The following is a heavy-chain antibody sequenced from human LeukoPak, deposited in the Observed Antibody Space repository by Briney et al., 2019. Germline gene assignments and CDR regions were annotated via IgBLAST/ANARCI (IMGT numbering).Heavy chain of an antibody. CDR2: IRYDGSNK. V-gene: IGHV3-30*02. Sequence: PGGSLRLSCAASGFTFSSYGMHWVRQAPGKGLEWVAFIRYDGSNKYYADSVEGRFTISRDNSKNTLYLQMNSLRAEDTAVYYCAKTWIQLWLLAYWGQGTLVTVSS. J-gene: IGHJ4*02. CDR1: GFTFSSYG. D-gene: IGHD5-18*01. CDR3: AKTWIQLWLLAY.